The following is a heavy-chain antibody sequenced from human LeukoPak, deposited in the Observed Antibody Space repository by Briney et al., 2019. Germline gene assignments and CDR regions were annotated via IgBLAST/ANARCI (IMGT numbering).Heavy chain of an antibody. CDR1: GGSISSNDYY. V-gene: IGHV4-39*01. CDR2: VYYTGST. D-gene: IGHD1-1*01. CDR3: ATGTGHYYYYYYMDV. Sequence: SETLFLTCTVSGGSISSNDYYWGWIRQSPGKGLEWLGSVYYTGSTFHNPSLKSRVTISVDTSKNQFSLKLSSVTAADTAIYYCATGTGHYYYYYYMDVWGKGTTVIVSS. J-gene: IGHJ6*03.